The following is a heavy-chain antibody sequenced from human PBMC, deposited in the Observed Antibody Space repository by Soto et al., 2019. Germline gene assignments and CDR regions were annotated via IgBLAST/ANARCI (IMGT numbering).Heavy chain of an antibody. CDR3: ARMRGLGEISPYLDY. Sequence: QVQLQESGPGLVKPSETLSLTCTVSGGSISDYQWNWIRQSPGKGLEWIGYIYYSGRTNYNPSLKSRLTISLDTSTKQFSLSLRSVTAADTAVYCCARMRGLGEISPYLDYWGQGTLVTVSS. D-gene: IGHD3-16*02. CDR2: IYYSGRT. V-gene: IGHV4-59*01. CDR1: GGSISDYQ. J-gene: IGHJ4*02.